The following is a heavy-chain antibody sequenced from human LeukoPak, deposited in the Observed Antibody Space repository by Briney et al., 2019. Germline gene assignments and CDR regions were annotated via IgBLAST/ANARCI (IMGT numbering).Heavy chain of an antibody. CDR3: ARDAIEAKKDAFDV. CDR1: GFTFSTYS. V-gene: IGHV3-21*03. J-gene: IGHJ3*01. Sequence: PGGSLRLSCAASGFTFSTYSMKWVRQAPGKGLEWVSSISSSSSYIYYADSVKGRFAISRDNAKNSLYLQMNSLRGEDSAVYYCARDAIEAKKDAFDVWGQGTMVIVSS. D-gene: IGHD3-22*01. CDR2: ISSSSSYI.